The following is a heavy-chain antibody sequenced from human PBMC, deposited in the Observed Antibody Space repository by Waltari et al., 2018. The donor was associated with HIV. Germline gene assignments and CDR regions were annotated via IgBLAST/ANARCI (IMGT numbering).Heavy chain of an antibody. D-gene: IGHD1-1*01. V-gene: IGHV4-39*01. J-gene: IGHJ6*02. CDR3: ARHCLQKGWLPQLKYYYGMDV. CDR2: LFHSGST. Sequence: QQQLQALRPGLVKPSYTLSLTCTVSGASTRSRSYHWPWLRQSPGKGLEWIGSLFHSGSTYYGPSLRSRATISGDMSANRFSLKLTSVTATDTAVYFCARHCLQKGWLPQLKYYYGMDVWGQGTTVIVSS. CDR1: GASTRSRSYH.